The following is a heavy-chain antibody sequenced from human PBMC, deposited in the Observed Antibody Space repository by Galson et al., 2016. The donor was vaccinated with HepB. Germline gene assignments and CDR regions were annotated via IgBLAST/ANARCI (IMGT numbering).Heavy chain of an antibody. CDR1: GVSISSSTLY. CDR2: MHHSGST. J-gene: IGHJ4*02. D-gene: IGHD2-8*01. Sequence: ETLSLTCTVSGVSISSSTLYWGWIRQPPGKGLAWIWRMHHSGSTDYNPSLKSRVTISVDTSKSQLSVELTSVTAADTAVYYCASSHPRTAYFNFWGQGTLVTVSS. CDR3: ASSHPRTAYFNF. V-gene: IGHV4-39*01.